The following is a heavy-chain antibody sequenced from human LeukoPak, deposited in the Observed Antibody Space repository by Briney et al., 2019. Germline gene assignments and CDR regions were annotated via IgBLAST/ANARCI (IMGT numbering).Heavy chain of an antibody. CDR3: ARAWRWLQLDY. Sequence: PSQTLSLTCTVSGXSISSYYGSWIRQSPGKGREWIAYIHYSGNTNYNPSLKSRVTISIDTSKNQFSLNLTSVTAADTAVYYCARAWRWLQLDYWGQRTLVTVSS. V-gene: IGHV4-59*01. CDR1: GXSISSYY. J-gene: IGHJ4*02. CDR2: IHYSGNT. D-gene: IGHD5-24*01.